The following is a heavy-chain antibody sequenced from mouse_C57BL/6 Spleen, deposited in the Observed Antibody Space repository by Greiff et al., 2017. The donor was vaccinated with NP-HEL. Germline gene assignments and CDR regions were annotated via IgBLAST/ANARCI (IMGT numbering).Heavy chain of an antibody. CDR1: GFNIKNTY. CDR2: IDPANGNT. V-gene: IGHV14-3*01. J-gene: IGHJ4*01. Sequence: EVQLQQSVAELVRPGASVKLSCTASGFNIKNTYMHWVKQRPEPGLEWIGRIDPANGNTKYAPKFPGKATITADTTSNTAYLQLSNLTSEDAAIYYCASYDYDAKDDWGQGTSVTV. D-gene: IGHD2-10*02. CDR3: ASYDYDAKDD.